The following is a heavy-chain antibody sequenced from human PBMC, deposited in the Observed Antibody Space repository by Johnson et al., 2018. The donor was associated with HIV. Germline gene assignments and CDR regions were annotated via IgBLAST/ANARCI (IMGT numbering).Heavy chain of an antibody. J-gene: IGHJ3*02. V-gene: IGHV3-15*01. CDR3: TNPDTAMATGAFDI. CDR1: GFTSSNAW. Sequence: VQLVESGGVLVKPGGSLRLSCASSGFTSSNAWMNWVRQAPGQGLEWVGCIKSKTGRGTTHYAAPGKGRLTIPKDASKNTLYLQMNSLKNEDTAVYYCTNPDTAMATGAFDIWGQGTMVTVSS. CDR2: IKSKTGRGTT. D-gene: IGHD5-18*01.